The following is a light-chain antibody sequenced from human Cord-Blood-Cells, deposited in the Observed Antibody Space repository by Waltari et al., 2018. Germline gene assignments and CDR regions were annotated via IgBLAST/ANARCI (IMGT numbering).Light chain of an antibody. V-gene: IGLV2-8*01. CDR2: EVS. CDR3: SSYAGSNNYV. Sequence: QSALTQPPSASGSPGQSVTISCTGTSSDVGGYNYVSWYQQHPGKAPKLMIYEVSKRPSGGPGRFSGSKTGNTASLTVSWLQAEDEADYYCSSYAGSNNYVFGTGTKVTVL. CDR1: SSDVGGYNY. J-gene: IGLJ1*01.